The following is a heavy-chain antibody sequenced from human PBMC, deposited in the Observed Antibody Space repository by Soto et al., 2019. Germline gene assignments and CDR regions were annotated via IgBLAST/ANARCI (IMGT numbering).Heavy chain of an antibody. CDR3: GALPGGGGY. Sequence: EVQLVESGGGLIQPGGSLRLSCAVSGFTVSNNYMSWVRQAPGKGLEGVSVIYSGGYTAYGDSVKGRFTISRDNSKNTIYLQKKTPGAGATGVFFGGALPGGGGYWGQGTLVTVSS. CDR2: IYSGGYT. J-gene: IGHJ4*02. D-gene: IGHD3-10*01. CDR1: GFTVSNNY. V-gene: IGHV3-53*01.